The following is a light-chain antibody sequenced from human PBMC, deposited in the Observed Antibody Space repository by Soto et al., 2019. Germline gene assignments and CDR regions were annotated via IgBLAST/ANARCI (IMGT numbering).Light chain of an antibody. J-gene: IGKJ4*01. CDR3: QQYGSSPRT. CDR1: QSVSSSY. V-gene: IGKV3-20*01. Sequence: EIVWTQSPGTLSLSPGERATLSCRASQSVSSSYLAWYQQKPGQAHRLLIHGASSKATGIPDRFSGSGSGTDFTLTLSRLEPEDFAVYYWQQYGSSPRTFSGGTKVEIK. CDR2: GAS.